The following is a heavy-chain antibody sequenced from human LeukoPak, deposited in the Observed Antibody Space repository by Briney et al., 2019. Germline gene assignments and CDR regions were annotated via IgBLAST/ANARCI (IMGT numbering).Heavy chain of an antibody. V-gene: IGHV1-2*06. CDR2: INPNSGGT. Sequence: ASVKVSCKASGYTFTGYYMHWVRQAPGQGLGWMGRINPNSGGTNYAQKFQGRLTMTRDTSISTVYMELSRLRSDDTAVYYCARSTLSGDSSGYYDAFDIWGQGTMVTVSS. J-gene: IGHJ3*02. CDR1: GYTFTGYY. D-gene: IGHD3-22*01. CDR3: ARSTLSGDSSGYYDAFDI.